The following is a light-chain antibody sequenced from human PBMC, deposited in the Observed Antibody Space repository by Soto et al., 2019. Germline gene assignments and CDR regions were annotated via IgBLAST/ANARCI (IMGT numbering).Light chain of an antibody. CDR2: DAS. CDR3: QQHSSSPWT. CDR1: QSISDW. V-gene: IGKV1-5*01. J-gene: IGKJ1*01. Sequence: DIQMTQSPSTLSASVGDRVTITCRASQSISDWLAWFQQKPGKAPKVLIYDASTLESGGPSRFSGSGSGTEFTLTISSLQPEDSATYYCQQHSSSPWTVGQGTKVDIK.